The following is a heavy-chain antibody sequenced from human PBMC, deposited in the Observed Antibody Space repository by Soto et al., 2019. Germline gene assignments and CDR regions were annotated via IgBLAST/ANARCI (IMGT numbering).Heavy chain of an antibody. CDR2: VNPSVGTT. D-gene: IGHD3-3*01. Sequence: GASVKVSCKASGYTFTNYYIHWVRQAPGQGLEWVGVVNPSVGTTKYAERFQDRVAMTRDTSMDTVYMELSSLTSEDTAVYFCGRDHRTQYDSKGYYGMDVWGQGTTVTVSS. J-gene: IGHJ6*02. CDR1: GYTFTNYY. CDR3: GRDHRTQYDSKGYYGMDV. V-gene: IGHV1-46*01.